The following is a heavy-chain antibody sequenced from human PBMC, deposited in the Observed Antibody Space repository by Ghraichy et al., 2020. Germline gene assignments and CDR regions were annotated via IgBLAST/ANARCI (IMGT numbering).Heavy chain of an antibody. Sequence: SETLSLTCAVYGGSFSGYYWSWIRQPPGKGLEWIGEINHSGSTNYNPSLKSRVTISVDTSKNQFSLKLSSVTAADTAVYYCASRGTDYDFWSGYQGSKYFFDYWGQGTLVTVSS. CDR2: INHSGST. J-gene: IGHJ4*02. CDR1: GGSFSGYY. D-gene: IGHD3-3*01. CDR3: ASRGTDYDFWSGYQGSKYFFDY. V-gene: IGHV4-34*01.